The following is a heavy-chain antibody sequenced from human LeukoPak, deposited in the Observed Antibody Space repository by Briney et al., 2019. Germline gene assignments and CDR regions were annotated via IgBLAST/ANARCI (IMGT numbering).Heavy chain of an antibody. D-gene: IGHD3-22*01. CDR2: INPNSDGS. Sequence: GASVKVSCKASGYTFTGNYMNWVRQAPGQGLEWMGRINPNSDGSNYAQKFQGRGAMTRDTSITTAYMELGRLRSDDAAVYYCASSFFYANRGYFPWGQGTVVTVSS. CDR3: ASSFFYANRGYFP. J-gene: IGHJ5*02. V-gene: IGHV1-2*06. CDR1: GYTFTGNY.